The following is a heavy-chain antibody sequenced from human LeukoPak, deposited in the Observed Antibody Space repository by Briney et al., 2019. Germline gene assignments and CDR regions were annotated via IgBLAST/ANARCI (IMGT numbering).Heavy chain of an antibody. V-gene: IGHV4-28*01. Sequence: SETLSLTCAVSGYSISSSSWWAWIRQPPGKGLEWIGYIYHSGSTNYNPSLKSRVTISVDKSKNQFSLKLSSVTAADTAVYYCASLYGDYEGFDYWGQGTLVIVSS. CDR3: ASLYGDYEGFDY. CDR2: IYHSGST. CDR1: GYSISSSSW. J-gene: IGHJ4*02. D-gene: IGHD4-17*01.